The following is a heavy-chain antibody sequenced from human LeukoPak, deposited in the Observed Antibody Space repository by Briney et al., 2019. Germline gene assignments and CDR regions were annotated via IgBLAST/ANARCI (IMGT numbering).Heavy chain of an antibody. D-gene: IGHD5-18*01. Sequence: SETLSLTCTVSGGSISSYYWNWIRQPAGKGLEWIGRIYSSGNTNYNPSLKSRVTISVHNSKNPFSLKLSSVTAADTAVYYCARSHSGVTSPFDPWGQGTLVTVSS. CDR3: ARSHSGVTSPFDP. V-gene: IGHV4-4*07. CDR2: IYSSGNT. J-gene: IGHJ5*02. CDR1: GGSISSYY.